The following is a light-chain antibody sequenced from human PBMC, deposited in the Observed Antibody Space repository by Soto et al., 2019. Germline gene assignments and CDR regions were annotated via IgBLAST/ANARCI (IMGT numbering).Light chain of an antibody. CDR3: SSYTTSTSFIL. V-gene: IGLV2-11*01. Sequence: QSVLTQPRSVSGSPGQSVTISCTGTSSDVGGYNYVSWYQQHPGKAPKLMIYDVSKRPSGVPDRFPGSKSGNTASLTISGLQAEDEAYYYCSSYTTSTSFILFGGGTKVTVL. CDR1: SSDVGGYNY. J-gene: IGLJ2*01. CDR2: DVS.